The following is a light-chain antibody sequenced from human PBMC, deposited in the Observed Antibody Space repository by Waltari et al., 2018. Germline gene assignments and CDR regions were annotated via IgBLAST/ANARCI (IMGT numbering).Light chain of an antibody. CDR3: QQRAVWPPN. Sequence: ETVLTQSPGTLSLSPGERATLSCRASQSVASRHLAWYQQKPGQAPRLLIDDASSRATGIPDRFSGSGSGTDFTLTISSLEPEDFAVYYCQQRAVWPPNFGGGTKVEIK. V-gene: IGKV3D-20*02. J-gene: IGKJ4*01. CDR2: DAS. CDR1: QSVASRH.